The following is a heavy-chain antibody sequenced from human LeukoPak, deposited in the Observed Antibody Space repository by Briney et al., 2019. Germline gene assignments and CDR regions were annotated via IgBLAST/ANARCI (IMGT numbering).Heavy chain of an antibody. D-gene: IGHD4-17*01. J-gene: IGHJ6*03. Sequence: SGGSLRLSCAASGFTFSGSAMHWVRQASGKVLEWVGRIRSKANSYATAYAASVKGRFTISRDDSKNTAYLQINSLKTEDTAVYYCTRPDGDYYYYMDVWGKGTTVTVSS. CDR3: TRPDGDYYYYMDV. CDR2: IRSKANSYAT. CDR1: GFTFSGSA. V-gene: IGHV3-73*01.